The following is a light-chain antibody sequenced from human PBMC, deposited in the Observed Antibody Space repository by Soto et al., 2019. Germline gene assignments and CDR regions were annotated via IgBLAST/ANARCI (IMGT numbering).Light chain of an antibody. CDR2: DAS. CDR3: QQRSDWPPIT. J-gene: IGKJ5*01. V-gene: IGKV3-11*01. CDR1: QSVSTY. Sequence: EMVLTQSPATLSLSPGERATLSCRASQSVSTYLAWYQQKPGQAPRLLIYDASNRATGIPVRFSGSGSGTDFTLTISGLEPEDFAVYYCQQRSDWPPITFGHGTRLEIK.